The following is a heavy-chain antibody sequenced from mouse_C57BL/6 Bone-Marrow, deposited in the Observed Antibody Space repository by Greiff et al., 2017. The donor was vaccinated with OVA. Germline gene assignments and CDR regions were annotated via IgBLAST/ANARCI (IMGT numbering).Heavy chain of an antibody. CDR3: ARSKGKLARFAY. CDR1: GYTFTSYG. V-gene: IGHV1-81*01. J-gene: IGHJ3*01. CDR2: IYPRSGNT. Sequence: QVQLQQSGAELARPGASVKLSCKASGYTFTSYGISWVKQRTGQGLEWIGEIYPRSGNTYYNEKFKGKATLTADKSSSTAYMELRSLTSEDSAVYFCARSKGKLARFAYWGQGTLVIVSA. D-gene: IGHD4-1*01.